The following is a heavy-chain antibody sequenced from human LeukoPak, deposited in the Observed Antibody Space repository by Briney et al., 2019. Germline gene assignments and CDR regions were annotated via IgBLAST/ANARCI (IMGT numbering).Heavy chain of an antibody. D-gene: IGHD3-22*01. V-gene: IGHV1-2*02. Sequence: ASVKVSCKASGYTFTGYYMHWVRQAPGQGLEWMGWINPNSGGTNYAQKFQGRVTMTTDTSTSTAYMELRSLRSDDTAVYYCARGSYYDSSGYFDYWGQGTLVTVSS. CDR3: ARGSYYDSSGYFDY. J-gene: IGHJ4*02. CDR2: INPNSGGT. CDR1: GYTFTGYY.